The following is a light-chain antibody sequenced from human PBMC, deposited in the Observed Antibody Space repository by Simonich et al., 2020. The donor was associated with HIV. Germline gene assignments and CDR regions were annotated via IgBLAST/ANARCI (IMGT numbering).Light chain of an antibody. V-gene: IGLV2-14*01. CDR2: DVT. Sequence: QSALTQPASVSGSPGQSITISCTGTSSDIGGYNYVSWYQQYPGRAPQPMIYDVTKRPSGVSNRFSGSKSGNTASLTISGLQAEDEADYYCSSYTSSSTLMFGGGTKLTVL. CDR1: SSDIGGYNY. J-gene: IGLJ3*02. CDR3: SSYTSSSTLM.